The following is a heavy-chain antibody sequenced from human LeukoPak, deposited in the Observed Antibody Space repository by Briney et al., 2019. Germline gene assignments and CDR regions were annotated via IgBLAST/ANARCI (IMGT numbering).Heavy chain of an antibody. CDR2: ISTSSGTK. CDR1: GFSFSSFS. J-gene: IGHJ4*02. V-gene: IGHV3-48*02. CDR3: ARVDIVVLPAALDY. Sequence: PGGSLRLSCAASGFSFSSFSMNWVRLAPGKGLEWISYISTSSGTKYYAESVKGRFTISRDNAKNSLYLQMNSLRDEDTAVYYCARVDIVVLPAALDYWGQGTLVTVSS. D-gene: IGHD2-2*01.